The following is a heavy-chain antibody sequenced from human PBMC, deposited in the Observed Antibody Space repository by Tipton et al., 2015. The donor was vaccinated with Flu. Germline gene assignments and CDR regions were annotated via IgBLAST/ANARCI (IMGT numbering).Heavy chain of an antibody. CDR3: ARGDYGDYDHEADAFDI. V-gene: IGHV4-61*02. CDR2: IYTNGNT. CDR1: GGSITRGTYY. D-gene: IGHD4-17*01. J-gene: IGHJ3*02. Sequence: TLSLTCTVSGGSITRGTYYYNWIRQAAGKGLEWIGRIYTNGNTNYKASLRSRVTISIDRSKNQFSLSLSSVTAADTAMYYCARGDYGDYDHEADAFDIWGQGTLVTVSA.